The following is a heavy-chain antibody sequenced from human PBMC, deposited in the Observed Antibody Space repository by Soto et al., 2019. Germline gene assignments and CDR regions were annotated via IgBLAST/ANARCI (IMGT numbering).Heavy chain of an antibody. J-gene: IGHJ4*02. CDR2: IFSNDEK. V-gene: IGHV2-26*01. CDR1: GFSLSNVRMG. CDR3: ARRDCSGGTCYVDY. Sequence: QVTLKESGPVLVKPTETLTLTCTVSGFSLSNVRMGVSWIRQPPGKALEWLAHIFSNDEKSYNTSLRSRLTISNDTSKSQVVLTMTNMDPVDTATYYCARRDCSGGTCYVDYWGQGTLVTVSP. D-gene: IGHD2-15*01.